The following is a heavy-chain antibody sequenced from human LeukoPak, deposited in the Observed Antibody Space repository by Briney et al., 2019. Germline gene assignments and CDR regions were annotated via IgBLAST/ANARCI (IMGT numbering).Heavy chain of an antibody. CDR1: GYTFTGYC. D-gene: IGHD3-16*01. CDR3: ARDQRSITFGGDLSDY. V-gene: IGHV1-2*02. J-gene: IGHJ4*02. Sequence: ASVKVSCKASGYTFTGYCMHWVRQAPGQGLEWMGWINPNSGGTNYAQKFQGRVTMTRDTSISTAYMELSRLRSDDTAVYYCARDQRSITFGGDLSDYWGQGTLVTVSS. CDR2: INPNSGGT.